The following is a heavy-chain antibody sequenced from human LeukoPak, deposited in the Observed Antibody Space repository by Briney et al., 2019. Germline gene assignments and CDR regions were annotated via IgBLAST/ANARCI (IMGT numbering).Heavy chain of an antibody. V-gene: IGHV3-30*02. Sequence: GGSLRLSCAASGFTFSSYGMHWVRQAPGKGLEWVAFIRYDGSNRNYADSVKGRFTISRENSMNILYLQMNSLVAEDTAVYYCATNKYGSGSFIRDYWGQGTLVTVSS. J-gene: IGHJ4*02. CDR2: IRYDGSNR. CDR3: ATNKYGSGSFIRDY. CDR1: GFTFSSYG. D-gene: IGHD3-10*01.